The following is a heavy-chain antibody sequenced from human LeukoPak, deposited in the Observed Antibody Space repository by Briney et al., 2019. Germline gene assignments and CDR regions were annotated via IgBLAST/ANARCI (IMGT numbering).Heavy chain of an antibody. D-gene: IGHD3-9*01. V-gene: IGHV3-48*04. CDR3: ARDTYDILTGYRSDFDY. Sequence: GGSLRLSCAASGFTFSSYSMNWVRQAPGKGLEWVSYISSSSSTIYYADSVKGRFTISRANAKNSLYLQMNSLRAEDTAVYYCARDTYDILTGYRSDFDYWGQGTLVTVSS. J-gene: IGHJ4*02. CDR2: ISSSSSTI. CDR1: GFTFSSYS.